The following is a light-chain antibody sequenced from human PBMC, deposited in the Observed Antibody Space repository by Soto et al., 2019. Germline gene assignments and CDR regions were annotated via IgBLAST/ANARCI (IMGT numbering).Light chain of an antibody. J-gene: IGLJ2*01. CDR1: SSDVGNYNS. Sequence: QSVLTQPRSVSGSPGQSVTMSCTGASSDVGNYNSVSWYQQHPGKAPKLIIYDVSNRPSGISDRFSGFKSANTAYLTISGVQPEDEADYHCSSYTTIKTVVFGGGTKVTVL. CDR3: SSYTTIKTVV. CDR2: DVS. V-gene: IGLV2-11*01.